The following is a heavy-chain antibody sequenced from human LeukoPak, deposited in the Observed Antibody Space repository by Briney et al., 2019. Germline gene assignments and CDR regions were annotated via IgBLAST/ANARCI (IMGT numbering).Heavy chain of an antibody. V-gene: IGHV4-34*01. CDR1: GGSFSGHY. CDR3: ARVIRPTGYYSNPKSGSFDF. CDR2: INHSGST. D-gene: IGHD3-9*01. Sequence: SETLSLTCAVYGGSFSGHYWSWIRQPPGKGLEWIGEINHSGSTNYNPSLKSRVTISVDTSKNQFSLKLSSVTAADTAVYYCARVIRPTGYYSNPKSGSFDFWDQGTLVTVSS. J-gene: IGHJ4*02.